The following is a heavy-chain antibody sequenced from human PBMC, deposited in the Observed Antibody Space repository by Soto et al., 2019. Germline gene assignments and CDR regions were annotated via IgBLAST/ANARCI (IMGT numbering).Heavy chain of an antibody. V-gene: IGHV1-18*01. J-gene: IGHJ4*02. Sequence: TVKVSCKASGYTFTSYGISWVRQAPGQGLEWMGWISAYNGNTNYAQKLQGRVTMTTDTSTSTAYMELRSLRSDDTAVYYCARVFKRGDDYIWGSYRYSYFDYWGQGTLVTVSS. CDR2: ISAYNGNT. CDR3: ARVFKRGDDYIWGSYRYSYFDY. D-gene: IGHD3-16*02. CDR1: GYTFTSYG.